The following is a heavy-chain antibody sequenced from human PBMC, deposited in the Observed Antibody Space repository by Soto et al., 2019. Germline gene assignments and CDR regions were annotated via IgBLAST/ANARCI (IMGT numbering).Heavy chain of an antibody. CDR3: ARDPRRYSSSPRPADYYYYYGMDV. D-gene: IGHD6-6*01. J-gene: IGHJ6*02. CDR1: GYTFTSYG. Sequence: GASVKVSCKASGYTFTSYGISWVRQAPGQGLEWMGWISAYNGNTNYAQKPQGRVTMTTDTSTSTAYMELRSLRSDDTAVYYCARDPRRYSSSPRPADYYYYYGMDVWGQGTTVTVSS. CDR2: ISAYNGNT. V-gene: IGHV1-18*01.